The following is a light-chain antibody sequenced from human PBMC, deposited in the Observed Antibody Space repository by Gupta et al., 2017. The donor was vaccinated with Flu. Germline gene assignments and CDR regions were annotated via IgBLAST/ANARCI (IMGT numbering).Light chain of an antibody. J-gene: IGLJ2*01. CDR3: TSYAGSGTWIA. V-gene: IGLV2-18*02. Sequence: VTISCTGTSRDVGGYNRVYWYQQTPGPAPNLMIYEVSGRASAVPARFSGSKSGTTASLTISGLQAEDEADYYCTSYAGSGTWIAFGGGTKLTVL. CDR1: SRDVGGYNR. CDR2: EVS.